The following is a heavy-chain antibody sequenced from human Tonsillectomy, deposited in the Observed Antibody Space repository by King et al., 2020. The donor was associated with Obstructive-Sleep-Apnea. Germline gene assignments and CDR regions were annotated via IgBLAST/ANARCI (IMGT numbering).Heavy chain of an antibody. J-gene: IGHJ3*02. Sequence: VQLVESGGGLVQPGRSLRLSCAASGFTFDDYAMHWVRQAPGKGLEWVSGINWNSGHIGYSDSVKGRFTISRDNAKNSLYLQMNILGAEDTALYYCVKDRAGGIPDAFDIWGQGTMVTVSS. V-gene: IGHV3-9*01. CDR3: VKDRAGGIPDAFDI. CDR2: INWNSGHI. D-gene: IGHD3-16*01. CDR1: GFTFDDYA.